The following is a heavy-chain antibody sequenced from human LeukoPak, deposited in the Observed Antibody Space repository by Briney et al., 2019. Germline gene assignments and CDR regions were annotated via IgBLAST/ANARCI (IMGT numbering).Heavy chain of an antibody. CDR1: GFTFDDYA. J-gene: IGHJ6*03. D-gene: IGHD1-26*01. Sequence: GGSLRLSCAASGFTFDDYAMHWVRQAPGKGLEGVSGISWNSGSIGYADSVKGRFTISRDNAKNSLYLQMNSLRAEDTALYYCAKDNSFYYYYYMDVWGKGTTVTVSS. V-gene: IGHV3-9*01. CDR3: AKDNSFYYYYYMDV. CDR2: ISWNSGSI.